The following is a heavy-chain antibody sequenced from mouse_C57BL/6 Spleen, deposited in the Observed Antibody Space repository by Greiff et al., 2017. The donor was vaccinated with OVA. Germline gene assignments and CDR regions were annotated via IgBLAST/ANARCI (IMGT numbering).Heavy chain of an antibody. CDR1: GYTFTSYG. Sequence: VQLQQSGAELARPGASVKLSCKASGYTFTSYGISWVKQRTGQGLEWIGEIYPRSGSTNYNEKFKSKATLTVDTSSSTAYMQLSSLTSEDSAVYYCAREGFITTVGGGDHAMDYWGQGTSVTVSS. CDR3: AREGFITTVGGGDHAMDY. CDR2: IYPRSGST. V-gene: IGHV1-81*01. J-gene: IGHJ4*01. D-gene: IGHD1-1*01.